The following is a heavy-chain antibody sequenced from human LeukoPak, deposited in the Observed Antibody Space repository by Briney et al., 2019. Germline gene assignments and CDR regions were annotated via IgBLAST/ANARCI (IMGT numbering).Heavy chain of an antibody. D-gene: IGHD2-21*02. CDR2: ISSDGNNK. Sequence: PGGSLRLSCAASGFTFSTSSVHWVRQTPGKGLDWVALISSDGNNKYYANSVKGRFTISRDNSKNTLSLQMNSLREDDTAVYYCTRDPRLREFESWGQGTLVTVSS. CDR3: TRDPRLREFES. V-gene: IGHV3-30-3*01. J-gene: IGHJ1*01. CDR1: GFTFSTSS.